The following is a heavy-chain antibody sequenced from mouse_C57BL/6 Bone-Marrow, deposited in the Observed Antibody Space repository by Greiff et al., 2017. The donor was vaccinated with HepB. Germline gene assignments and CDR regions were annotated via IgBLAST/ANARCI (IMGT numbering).Heavy chain of an antibody. CDR2: IRNKANGYTT. D-gene: IGHD1-1*01. J-gene: IGHJ4*01. Sequence: EVQLVESGGGLVQPGGSLSLSCAASGFTFTDYYMSWVRQPPGKALEWLGFIRNKANGYTTEYSASVKGRFTISRDNSQSILYLQMNALRAEDSATYYCASGTTVVARTYAMDYWGQGTSVTVSS. CDR3: ASGTTVVARTYAMDY. CDR1: GFTFTDYY. V-gene: IGHV7-3*01.